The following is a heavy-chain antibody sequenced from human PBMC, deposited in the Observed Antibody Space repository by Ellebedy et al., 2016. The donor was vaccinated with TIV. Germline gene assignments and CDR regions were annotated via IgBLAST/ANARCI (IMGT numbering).Heavy chain of an antibody. J-gene: IGHJ3*02. CDR1: GFTVSYTY. D-gene: IGHD1-20*01. V-gene: IGHV3-53*01. CDR3: ARRITGTYGDDALDI. Sequence: GGSLRLSCAASGFTVSYTYMSWVRQAPGNGLEWVSVIHTGGDTYYADSVKGRFTISRDSSKNTLYLQMNSLRAEDTAVYYCARRITGTYGDDALDIWGQGTMVTVSS. CDR2: IHTGGDT.